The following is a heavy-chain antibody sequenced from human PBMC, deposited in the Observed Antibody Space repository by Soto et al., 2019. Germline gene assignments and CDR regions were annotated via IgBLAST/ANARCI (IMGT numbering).Heavy chain of an antibody. CDR2: IYYSGST. Sequence: QVQLQESGPGLVKPSQTLSLTCTVSGGSISSGGYYWSWIRQHPGKGLEWIGYIYYSGSTYYNPCLKSRVTISVDTSKNQFSLKLSSVTAADTAVYYCVRDVGTGTTRLDNLFGPWGQGTLVTVSS. V-gene: IGHV4-31*03. J-gene: IGHJ5*02. CDR3: VRDVGTGTTRLDNLFGP. D-gene: IGHD1-7*01. CDR1: GGSISSGGYY.